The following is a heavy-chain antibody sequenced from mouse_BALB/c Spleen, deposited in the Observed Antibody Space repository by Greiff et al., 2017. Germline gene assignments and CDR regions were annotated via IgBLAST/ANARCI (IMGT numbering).Heavy chain of an antibody. CDR3: ARADGDYFDY. CDR2: ISSGGSYT. V-gene: IGHV5-9-3*01. D-gene: IGHD1-2*01. Sequence: EVQRVESGGGLVKPGGSLKLSCAASGFTFSSYAMSWVRQTPEKRLEWVATISSGGSYTYYPDSVKGRFTISRDNAKNTLYLQMSSLRSEDAAMYYCARADGDYFDYWGQGTTLTVSS. J-gene: IGHJ2*01. CDR1: GFTFSSYA.